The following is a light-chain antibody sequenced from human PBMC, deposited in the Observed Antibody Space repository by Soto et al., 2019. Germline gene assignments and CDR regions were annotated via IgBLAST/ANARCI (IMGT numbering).Light chain of an antibody. J-gene: IGLJ2*01. CDR1: SSNIGAGYN. CDR3: QSFDSSLSASV. CDR2: GNN. Sequence: QSVLTQPPSVYGAPGQRVTISCTGSSSNIGAGYNVHWYQQLPGTAPTLLIYGNNNRPSGVPDRFSGSKSGTSASLVITGLQAEDEADYYCQSFDSSLSASVFGGGTKLTVL. V-gene: IGLV1-40*01.